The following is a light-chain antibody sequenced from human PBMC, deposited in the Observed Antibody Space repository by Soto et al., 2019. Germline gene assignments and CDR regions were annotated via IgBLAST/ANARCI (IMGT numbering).Light chain of an antibody. CDR2: EVS. Sequence: QPASVSGSPGQSITISCTGTSSDVGGYNYVSWYQQHPGKAPKLMIYEVSNRPSGVSNRFSGSKSGNTASLTISGLQAEDEADYYCSSYTSSSTGVFGTGTKLTVL. CDR1: SSDVGGYNY. V-gene: IGLV2-14*01. CDR3: SSYTSSSTGV. J-gene: IGLJ1*01.